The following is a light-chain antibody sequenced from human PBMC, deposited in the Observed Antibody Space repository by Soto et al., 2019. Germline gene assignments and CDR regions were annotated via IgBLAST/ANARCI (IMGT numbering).Light chain of an antibody. Sequence: IQMTQSPSSLSASVGHRVTITCQASQDINNFLNWYQQKPGSAPKLLIYDASNLETGVPSRFRGSGSGTDFTFTISRLKPEDIATYYCQQYENLPTFGQGTRLEIK. CDR2: DAS. J-gene: IGKJ5*01. CDR1: QDINNF. CDR3: QQYENLPT. V-gene: IGKV1-33*01.